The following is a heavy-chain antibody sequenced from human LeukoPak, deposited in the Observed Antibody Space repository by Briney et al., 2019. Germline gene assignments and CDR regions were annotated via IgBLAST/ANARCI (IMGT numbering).Heavy chain of an antibody. CDR3: GRSLKAGLAAGVIFPFDY. CDR1: GYSISSGHY. D-gene: IGHD6-13*01. V-gene: IGHV4-38-2*02. J-gene: IGHJ4*02. CDR2: FYHSGST. Sequence: RTSETLSLTCTVSGYSISSGHYWGWIRQPPGKGLEWIGSFYHSGSTYYNSSLKSRVTISEATSKNQFSLKLSSVTAADTAVYYCGRSLKAGLAAGVIFPFDYWGQGTLVTVSS.